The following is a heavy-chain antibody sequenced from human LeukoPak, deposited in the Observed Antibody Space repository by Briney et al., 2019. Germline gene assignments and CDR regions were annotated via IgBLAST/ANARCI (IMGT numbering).Heavy chain of an antibody. Sequence: PSETLSLTCAVYGGSFSGYYWSWIRQPPGKGLEWIGEINHSGSTNYNPSLKSRVTISVDTSKNQFSLKLSSVTAADKAVYYCARGVVGATTDYWGQGTLVTVSS. CDR1: GGSFSGYY. CDR2: INHSGST. V-gene: IGHV4-34*01. D-gene: IGHD1-26*01. CDR3: ARGVVGATTDY. J-gene: IGHJ4*02.